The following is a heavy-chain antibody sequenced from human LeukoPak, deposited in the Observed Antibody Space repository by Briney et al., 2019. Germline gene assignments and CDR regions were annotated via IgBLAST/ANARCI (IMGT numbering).Heavy chain of an antibody. CDR3: ARGTKDILGPVDY. CDR1: GYTFTDYY. Sequence: ASVKVSCKASGYTFTDYYIRWVRQAPGQGLEWMGWIHPNTVVTNFDQKFQGRVTLTRDTSISTAYMELSRLRSDDTALYYCARGTKDILGPVDYWGQGTLVSVSS. J-gene: IGHJ4*02. V-gene: IGHV1-2*02. D-gene: IGHD1-26*01. CDR2: IHPNTVVT.